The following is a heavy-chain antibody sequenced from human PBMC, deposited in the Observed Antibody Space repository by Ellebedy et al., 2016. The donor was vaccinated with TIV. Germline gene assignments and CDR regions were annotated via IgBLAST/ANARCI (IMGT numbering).Heavy chain of an antibody. V-gene: IGHV1-2*02. CDR2: INPNSGGT. Sequence: AASVKVSCKASGYTFTGYYMHWVRQAPGQGLEWMGWINPNSGGTNYAQKFQGRVTMTRDTSISTAYMELSRLRSDDTAVYYCARLDYVWGSHDAFDIWGQGTMVTVSS. D-gene: IGHD3-16*01. CDR1: GYTFTGYY. CDR3: ARLDYVWGSHDAFDI. J-gene: IGHJ3*02.